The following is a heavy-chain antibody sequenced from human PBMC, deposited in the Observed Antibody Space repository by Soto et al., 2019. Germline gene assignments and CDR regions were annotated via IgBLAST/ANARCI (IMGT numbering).Heavy chain of an antibody. V-gene: IGHV3-48*02. Sequence: EVQLVESGGGLVQPGGSLRLSCAASGFTFSRYSMNWVRQAPGKGLEWISYISSSSKSIYYADSVKGRFTISRDYAKNSLYLQMNSLRDEDTAVYYCVRGVPWDQTYFWYGMDAWGQGTTVTVSS. D-gene: IGHD1-26*01. CDR1: GFTFSRYS. CDR3: VRGVPWDQTYFWYGMDA. J-gene: IGHJ6*02. CDR2: ISSSSKSI.